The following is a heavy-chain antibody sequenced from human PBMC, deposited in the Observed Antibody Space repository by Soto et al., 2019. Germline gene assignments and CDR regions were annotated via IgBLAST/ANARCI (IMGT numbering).Heavy chain of an antibody. CDR3: AREDNREYSSSYFDY. D-gene: IGHD6-6*01. CDR2: IIPILGIA. V-gene: IGHV1-69*04. J-gene: IGHJ4*02. CDR1: GGTFSSYT. Sequence: SVKVSCKASGGTFSSYTISWVRQAPGQGLEWMGRIIPILGIANYAQKFQGRVTITADKSTSTAYMELSSLRSEDTAVYYCAREDNREYSSSYFDYWGQGTLVTVSS.